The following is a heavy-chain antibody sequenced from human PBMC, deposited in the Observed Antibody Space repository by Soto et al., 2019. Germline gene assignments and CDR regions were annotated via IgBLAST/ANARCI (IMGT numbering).Heavy chain of an antibody. D-gene: IGHD2-2*01. CDR1: GYTFTSYA. Sequence: GASVKVSCKASGYTFTSYAMHWVRQAPGQRLEWMGWINAGNGNTKYSQKFQGRVTITRDTSASTAYMELSSLRSEDTAVYYCARNRLVPAAASAYYYYGMDVWGQGTTVTVSS. V-gene: IGHV1-3*01. CDR3: ARNRLVPAAASAYYYYGMDV. J-gene: IGHJ6*02. CDR2: INAGNGNT.